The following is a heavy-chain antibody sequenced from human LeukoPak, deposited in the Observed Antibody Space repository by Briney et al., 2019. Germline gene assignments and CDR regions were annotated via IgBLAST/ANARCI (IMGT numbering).Heavy chain of an antibody. CDR1: GFTFSNYS. CDR2: XXGGGTGI. J-gene: IGHJ4*02. CDR3: AKWGDYDVMTGYCVSDY. Sequence: PGASVRLSCEASGFTFSNYSMSWVRQAPGKGLXXXXXXXGGGTGIYYADSMKSRFTISRDSSKNTLYLEIKGLKPEDTAVYYCAKWGDYDVMTGYCVSDYWGQGTLVTVSS. V-gene: IGHV3-23*01. D-gene: IGHD3-9*01.